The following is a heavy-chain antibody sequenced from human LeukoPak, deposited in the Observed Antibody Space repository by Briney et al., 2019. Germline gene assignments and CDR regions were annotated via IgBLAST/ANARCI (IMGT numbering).Heavy chain of an antibody. V-gene: IGHV3-48*03. CDR3: ARDLMGIAYRGAFYY. J-gene: IGHJ4*02. CDR2: SSSSGRTK. Sequence: GGSLRLSCAASGFTFSSYEMNWVRQVPGKGLEWVSYSSSSGRTKYYTDSVKGRFTISRDNAKNSLYLQMNSLRAEDTAVYYCARDLMGIAYRGAFYYWGQGTLVTVSS. D-gene: IGHD6-13*01. CDR1: GFTFSSYE.